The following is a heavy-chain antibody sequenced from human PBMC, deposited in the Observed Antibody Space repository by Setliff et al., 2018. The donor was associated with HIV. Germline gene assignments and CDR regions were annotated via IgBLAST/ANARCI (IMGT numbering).Heavy chain of an antibody. Sequence: SETLSLTCTVSGGSVGSSSYYWAWIRQPPGKRLEWIGSIYYTGNTKYNPSLESRVTFSIDTSENQFSLRLASVTAADTAIYYCARDDSIVLVPAIMRGDGFDFWGQGRMVTVSS. J-gene: IGHJ3*01. CDR3: ARDDSIVLVPAIMRGDGFDF. CDR1: GGSVGSSSYY. V-gene: IGHV4-39*07. D-gene: IGHD2-2*01. CDR2: IYYTGNT.